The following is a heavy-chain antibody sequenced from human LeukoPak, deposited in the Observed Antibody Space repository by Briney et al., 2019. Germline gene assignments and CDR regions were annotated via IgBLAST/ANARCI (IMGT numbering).Heavy chain of an antibody. V-gene: IGHV4-38-2*02. Sequence: SETLSLTCTISGYSISSGYYWGWIRQPPGKGLEWIGSTYYNPSLKGRVTISLDTSENQFSLKLSSVTAADTAVYYCARDLYSSGWGYFDYWGQGTLVTVSS. CDR2: T. CDR1: GYSISSGYY. CDR3: ARDLYSSGWGYFDY. J-gene: IGHJ4*02. D-gene: IGHD6-19*01.